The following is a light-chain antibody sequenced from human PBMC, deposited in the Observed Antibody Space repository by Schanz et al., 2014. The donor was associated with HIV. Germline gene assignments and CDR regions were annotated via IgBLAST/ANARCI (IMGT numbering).Light chain of an antibody. CDR2: DVR. CDR1: SSDIGGSDY. J-gene: IGLJ1*01. Sequence: QSALTQPPSASGSPGQSVTISCTGTSSDIGGSDYVSWYQQHPGRAPKVLIYDVRDRPSGVSNRFSGSKSGNTASLTISGLQAEDEADYYCCSYAGRSTLYVFGTGTKLTVL. CDR3: CSYAGRSTLYV. V-gene: IGLV2-14*03.